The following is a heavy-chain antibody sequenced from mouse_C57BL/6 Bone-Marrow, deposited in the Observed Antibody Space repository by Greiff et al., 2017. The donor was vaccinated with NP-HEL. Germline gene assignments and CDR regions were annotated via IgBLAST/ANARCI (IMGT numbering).Heavy chain of an antibody. CDR1: GYTFTSYW. CDR2: IDPSDSYT. V-gene: IGHV1-59*01. J-gene: IGHJ3*01. CDR3: AREGFAY. Sequence: VQLQQSGAELVRPGTSVKLSCKASGYTFTSYWMHWVKQRPGQGLEWIGVIDPSDSYTNYNQKFKGKATLTVDTSSSTAYMQLSSLTSEDSAVYYCAREGFAYWGQGTLVTVSA.